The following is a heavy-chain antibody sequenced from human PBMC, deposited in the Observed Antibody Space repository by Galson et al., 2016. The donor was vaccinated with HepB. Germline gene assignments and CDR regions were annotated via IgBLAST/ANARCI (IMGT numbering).Heavy chain of an antibody. J-gene: IGHJ6*02. CDR2: VSSSGNYI. CDR1: GFTFSDYY. CDR3: ARFQEGGYDSTSYYYYYGFDV. V-gene: IGHV3-11*01. Sequence: SLRLSCAASGFTFSDYYMSWIRQAPGEALQWVAHVSSSGNYIYYEDSATGRFTISRENAQNSLYLQLHSLRAEDTAVYFCARFQEGGYDSTSYYYYYGFDVWGQGTTVTVAS. D-gene: IGHD5-12*01.